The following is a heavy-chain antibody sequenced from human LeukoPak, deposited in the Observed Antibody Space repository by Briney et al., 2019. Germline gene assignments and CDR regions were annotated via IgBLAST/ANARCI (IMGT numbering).Heavy chain of an antibody. CDR1: GGSVSSSSYY. CDR3: ARHGLSGVSLRINWFDP. Sequence: SETLSLTCTVSGGSVSSSSYYWGWIRQPPGKGLEWIGGISYSGSTYYNPSLKSRVTIYVDTSKNQFSLKLSSVTAADTAVYYCARHGLSGVSLRINWFDPWGRGTLVTVSS. J-gene: IGHJ5*02. D-gene: IGHD1-26*01. V-gene: IGHV4-39*01. CDR2: ISYSGST.